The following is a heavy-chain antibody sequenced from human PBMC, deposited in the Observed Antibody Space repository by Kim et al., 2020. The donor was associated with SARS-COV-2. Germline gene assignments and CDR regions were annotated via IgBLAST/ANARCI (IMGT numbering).Heavy chain of an antibody. V-gene: IGHV3-21*04. D-gene: IGHD6-13*01. CDR2: SSGVGGAI. CDR1: GFTFSTYS. CDR3: VREGLQRWPSFDH. Sequence: GGSLRLSCSASGFTFSTYSLNWVRQAPGKGLEWVATSSGVGGAIYYGDSARGRFSISRDNAKNSVSLEMKALRVDDTATYYCVREGLQRWPSFDHWGQGTLVTVSS. J-gene: IGHJ4*01.